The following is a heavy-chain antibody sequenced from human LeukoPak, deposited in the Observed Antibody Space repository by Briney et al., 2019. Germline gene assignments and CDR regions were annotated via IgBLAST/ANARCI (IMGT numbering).Heavy chain of an antibody. CDR2: IYSGGST. CDR1: GFTVSSNY. J-gene: IGHJ4*02. CDR3: AKDRGYSYGTHPFDY. D-gene: IGHD5-18*01. V-gene: IGHV3-53*05. Sequence: GGSLRLSCAASGFTVSSNYMSWVRQAPGKGLEWVSVIYSGGSTYYADSVKGRFTISRDNSKNSLYLQMNSLRAEDTALYYCAKDRGYSYGTHPFDYWGQGTLVTVSS.